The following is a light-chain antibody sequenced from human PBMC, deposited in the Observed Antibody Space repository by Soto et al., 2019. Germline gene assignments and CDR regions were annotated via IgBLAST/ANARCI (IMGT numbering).Light chain of an antibody. CDR2: GAS. Sequence: EIVLTQFPGALSLSPGERVTLSCRASQTVRNTYLAWYQQKSGQAPKFLIYGASNRATGIPDRFSGSGSGTDFTLTISRLEHEDFAVYYCQQYGALPPTFGGGTKVEIK. CDR1: QTVRNTY. J-gene: IGKJ4*02. V-gene: IGKV3-20*01. CDR3: QQYGALPPT.